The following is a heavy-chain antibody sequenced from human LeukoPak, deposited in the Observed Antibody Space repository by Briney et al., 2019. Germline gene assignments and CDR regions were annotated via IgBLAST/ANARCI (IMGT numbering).Heavy chain of an antibody. CDR3: ARESRTTIAAGLSY. CDR1: GYTFTGYY. V-gene: IGHV1-2*02. J-gene: IGHJ4*02. D-gene: IGHD6-13*01. CDR2: INPNRGGT. Sequence: ASVKVSCKASGYTFTGYYMHWVRQAPGQGLEWMGWINPNRGGTNYAQKFQGRVTMTRDTSISTAYMELSRLRSDDTAVYYCARESRTTIAAGLSYWGQGTLVTVSS.